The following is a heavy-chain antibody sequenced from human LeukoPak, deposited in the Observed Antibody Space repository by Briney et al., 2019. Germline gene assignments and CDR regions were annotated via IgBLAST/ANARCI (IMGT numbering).Heavy chain of an antibody. Sequence: SETLSLTCTVSGGSLSIGDYYWSWIRQPPGKGLEWIGYIYYSGSTYYNPSLKSRVTISVDTSKNQFSLKLSSVTAADTAAYYCARDKVAAVQDYYYYYYMDVWGKGTTVTVSS. CDR1: GGSLSIGDYY. CDR2: IYYSGST. V-gene: IGHV4-30-4*08. CDR3: ARDKVAAVQDYYYYYYMDV. J-gene: IGHJ6*03. D-gene: IGHD2-15*01.